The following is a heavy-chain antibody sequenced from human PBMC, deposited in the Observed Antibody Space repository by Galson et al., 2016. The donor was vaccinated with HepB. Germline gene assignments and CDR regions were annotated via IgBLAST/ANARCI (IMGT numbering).Heavy chain of an antibody. D-gene: IGHD6-6*01. CDR2: ISRHSTII. CDR1: GFTFDGFA. V-gene: IGHV3-9*01. Sequence: SLRLSCAASGFTFDGFAMHWVLQAPGKGLEWVAGISRHSTIINHEDSVKGRFTISRDNAKNSLYLEMNNLKIDDTALYYCAKGDESIPARYGMDVWGKGTTVTVS. CDR3: AKGDESIPARYGMDV. J-gene: IGHJ6*04.